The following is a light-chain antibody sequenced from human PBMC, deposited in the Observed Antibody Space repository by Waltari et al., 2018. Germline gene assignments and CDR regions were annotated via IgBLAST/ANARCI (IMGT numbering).Light chain of an antibody. Sequence: DIQMTQSPSTLSASVGDRVTITCRASQSITNWLAWYQQKPGKAPKLLIYKASNLESGVPSRFSGSGYETEFTLTISSLQPDDFATYYCQQYDNYWTFGQGTKVEIK. J-gene: IGKJ1*01. CDR2: KAS. CDR3: QQYDNYWT. CDR1: QSITNW. V-gene: IGKV1-5*03.